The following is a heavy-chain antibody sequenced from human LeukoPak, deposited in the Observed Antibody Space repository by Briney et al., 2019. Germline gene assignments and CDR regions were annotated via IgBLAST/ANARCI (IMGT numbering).Heavy chain of an antibody. CDR1: GYIFSDYY. J-gene: IGHJ2*01. D-gene: IGHD2-15*01. CDR3: ARGPYCSGGTCYSTGRYFDL. Sequence: ASVKVSCKASGYIFSDYYMHWVRQAPGQGLEWLGWINPKSGAADYAQQFRGRVTMTRDTSINTDYMEMKRVTSDDTAVYYCARGPYCSGGTCYSTGRYFDLWGRGTLVTVSS. CDR2: INPKSGAA. V-gene: IGHV1-2*02.